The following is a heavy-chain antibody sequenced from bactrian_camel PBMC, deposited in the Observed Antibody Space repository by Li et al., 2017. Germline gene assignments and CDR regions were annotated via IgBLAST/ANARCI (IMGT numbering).Heavy chain of an antibody. CDR2: INGGGEIK. CDR1: GFPFFKYD. V-gene: IGHV3S40*01. D-gene: IGHD5*01. Sequence: SGGGQVQPGGSLRLSCVASGFPFFKYDMSWLRPRPHAGLEWVAVINGGGEIKYYADSVKGRFTISRDNPKSTLYLQMVSLKTEDTATYYCTTGSELASGSPSTGARGPGTQVTVS. J-gene: IGHJ4*01.